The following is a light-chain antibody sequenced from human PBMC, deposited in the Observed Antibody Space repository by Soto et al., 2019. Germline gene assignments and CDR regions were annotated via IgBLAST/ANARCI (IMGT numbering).Light chain of an antibody. J-gene: IGKJ2*01. Sequence: TQMTQTPSSLSASVGDRVTITCRSSHDITNYLAWFQQKPGKAPKSLIYATSTLQSGVPSRFSGSGFGADFTLTIDSLQPEDFATYYCQQYKSYPYTFGQGTKVDIK. CDR1: HDITNY. CDR3: QQYKSYPYT. V-gene: IGKV1-16*01. CDR2: ATS.